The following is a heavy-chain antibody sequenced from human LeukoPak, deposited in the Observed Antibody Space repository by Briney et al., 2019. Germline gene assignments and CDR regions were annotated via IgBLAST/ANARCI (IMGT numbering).Heavy chain of an antibody. D-gene: IGHD2-2*01. CDR1: GYTFTGYY. J-gene: IGHJ5*02. CDR3: AREVGVVAHQGGWCDP. Sequence: ASVKASCKASGYTFTGYYMHWVRQAPGQGLEWMGWINPNSGGTNYAQKFQGRVTMTRDTSISTAYMELSRLRSDDTAVYYCAREVGVVAHQGGWCDPWGQGTRVTVSS. V-gene: IGHV1-2*02. CDR2: INPNSGGT.